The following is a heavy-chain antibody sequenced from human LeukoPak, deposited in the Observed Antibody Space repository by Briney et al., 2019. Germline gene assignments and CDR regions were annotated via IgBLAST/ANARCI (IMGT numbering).Heavy chain of an antibody. CDR1: GGTFSSYA. J-gene: IGHJ6*02. V-gene: IGHV1-69*13. CDR2: IIPIFGTA. Sequence: GASVKVSCTASGGTFSSYAISWVRQAPGQGLEWMGGIIPIFGTANYAQKFQGRVTITADESTSTAYMELSSLRSEDTAVYYCAREGGSSGWYGDYYYYYGMDVWGQGTTVTVSS. D-gene: IGHD6-19*01. CDR3: AREGGSSGWYGDYYYYYGMDV.